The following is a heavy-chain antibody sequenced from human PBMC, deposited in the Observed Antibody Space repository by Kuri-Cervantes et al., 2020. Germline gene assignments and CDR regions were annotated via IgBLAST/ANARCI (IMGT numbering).Heavy chain of an antibody. CDR2: IKQDGSEK. Sequence: GEALKISCAASGFTFSSYWMSWVRQAPGKGLEWVANIKQDGSEKYYVDSVKCRFTISRDNAKNSLYLQMNSLRAEDTAVYFCARGHYGLDIWGQGTTVTVSS. CDR3: ARGHYGLDI. J-gene: IGHJ6*02. V-gene: IGHV3-7*01. CDR1: GFTFSSYW.